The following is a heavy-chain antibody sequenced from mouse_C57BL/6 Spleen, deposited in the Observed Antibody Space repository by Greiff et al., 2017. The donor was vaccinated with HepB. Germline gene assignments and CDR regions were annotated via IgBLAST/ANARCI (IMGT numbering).Heavy chain of an antibody. CDR2: IWSGGST. V-gene: IGHV2-2*01. Sequence: VQVVESGPGLVQPSQSLSITCTVSGFSLTSYGVHWVRQSPGKGLEWLGVIWSGGSTDYNAAFISRLSISKDNSKSQVFFKMNSLQADDTAIYYCARRDYGPSMGYWGQGTSVTVSS. CDR3: ARRDYGPSMGY. D-gene: IGHD1-1*01. CDR1: GFSLTSYG. J-gene: IGHJ4*01.